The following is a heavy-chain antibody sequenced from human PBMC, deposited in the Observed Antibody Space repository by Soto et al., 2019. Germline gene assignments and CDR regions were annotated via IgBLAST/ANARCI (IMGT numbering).Heavy chain of an antibody. CDR3: ARDRGIDSSSWSLS. J-gene: IGHJ4*02. V-gene: IGHV1-69*13. CDR1: GGTFSSYA. Sequence: SVKVSCKASGGTFSSYAISWVRQAPGQGLEWMGGIIPIFGTANYAQKFQGRVTITADESTSTAYMELSSLRSEDTAAYYCARDRGIDSSSWSLSWGQGTLVTVSS. D-gene: IGHD6-13*01. CDR2: IIPIFGTA.